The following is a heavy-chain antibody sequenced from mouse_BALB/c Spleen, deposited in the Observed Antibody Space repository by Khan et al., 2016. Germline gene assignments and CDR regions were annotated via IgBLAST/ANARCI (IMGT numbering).Heavy chain of an antibody. CDR2: INTYTGEP. CDR1: GYTFTNYG. D-gene: IGHD2-12*01. J-gene: IGHJ1*01. V-gene: IGHV9-1*02. CDR3: ARTYYSYWYFDV. Sequence: QIQLVQSGPELKKPGETVKISCKASGYTFTNYGMNWVKQAPGKGLKWMGWINTYTGEPTYADDFKGRFAFSLETSASTAYLQINNLKNEDMATYFCARTYYSYWYFDVWGAGTTVTVSS.